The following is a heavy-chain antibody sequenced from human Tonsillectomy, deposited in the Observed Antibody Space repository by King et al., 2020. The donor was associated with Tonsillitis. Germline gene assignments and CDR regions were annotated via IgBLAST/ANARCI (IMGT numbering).Heavy chain of an antibody. V-gene: IGHV1-2*02. CDR2: INPDSGGT. Sequence: GQLAQSGAEVKKPGASVKVSCKASGYTFTGYYMHWVRQAPGQGLEWMGWINPDSGGTNYAQRFQGRVTMTSDTSISTAYMELSRLSSDDSAVYYCARFPGIAAAELDYWGQGTLVTVSS. D-gene: IGHD6-13*01. J-gene: IGHJ4*02. CDR3: ARFPGIAAAELDY. CDR1: GYTFTGYY.